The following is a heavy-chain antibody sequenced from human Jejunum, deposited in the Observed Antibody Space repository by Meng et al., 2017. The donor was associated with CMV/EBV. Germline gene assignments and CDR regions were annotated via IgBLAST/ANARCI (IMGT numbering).Heavy chain of an antibody. CDR1: GDTFSGYC. V-gene: IGHV1-2*06. CDR3: ARGGAVAAAGDS. Sequence: KASGDTFSGYCMNWVRQAPGQGVEWMGRINPNSGGANYAEKFQGRLTMSRDTSITTFYMELSSLRSDDTAVYYCARGGAVAAAGDSWGQGTLVTVSS. J-gene: IGHJ4*02. D-gene: IGHD2-15*01. CDR2: INPNSGGA.